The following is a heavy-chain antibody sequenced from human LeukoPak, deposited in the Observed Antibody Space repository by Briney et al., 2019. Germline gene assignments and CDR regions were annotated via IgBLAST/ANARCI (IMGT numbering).Heavy chain of an antibody. CDR2: IYTSGST. D-gene: IGHD1-26*01. CDR3: ARGGAVAFDY. Sequence: PSETLSLTCTVSGGSISSGSYYWSWIRQPAGKGLEWIGRIYTSGSTNYNPSLKSRVTIPVDTSKNQFSLKLSSVTAADTAVYYCARGGAVAFDYWGQGTLVTVSS. V-gene: IGHV4-61*02. J-gene: IGHJ4*02. CDR1: GGSISSGSYY.